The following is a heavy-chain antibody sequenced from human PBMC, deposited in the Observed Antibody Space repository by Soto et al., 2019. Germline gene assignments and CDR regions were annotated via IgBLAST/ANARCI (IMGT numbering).Heavy chain of an antibody. V-gene: IGHV4-39*01. Sequence: SETLSLTCTVSGGSISSRSYLWGWIRQPPGEGLEWIGSIRYSGPTYYNPSLQSRVTIFEDTSKNQFSLKLSSVAAADTAVYYCAIHGDMSPPTIGFHFSGQGSLVTVSS. CDR1: GGSISSRSYL. J-gene: IGHJ4*02. CDR3: AIHGDMSPPTIGFHF. CDR2: IRYSGPT. D-gene: IGHD2-15*01.